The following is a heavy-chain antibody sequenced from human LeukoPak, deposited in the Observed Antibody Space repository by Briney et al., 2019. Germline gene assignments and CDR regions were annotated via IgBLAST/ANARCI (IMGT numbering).Heavy chain of an antibody. CDR1: GGSISSYY. V-gene: IGHV4-59*12. CDR2: IYYSGST. D-gene: IGHD2-21*02. CDR3: ARVQPATAIGY. Sequence: PSETLSLACTVSGGSISSYYWSWIRQPPGKGLEWIGYIYYSGSTYYNPSLKSRVTISVDTSKNQFSLKLSSVIAADTAVFYCARVQPATAIGYWGQGTLVTVSS. J-gene: IGHJ4*02.